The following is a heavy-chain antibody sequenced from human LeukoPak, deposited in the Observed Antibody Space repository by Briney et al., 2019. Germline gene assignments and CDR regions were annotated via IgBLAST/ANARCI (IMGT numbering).Heavy chain of an antibody. Sequence: GGSLRLSCAASGLTFSSYWMHWVRQVPGKGLVWVSRINSDGSSTNYADSVKGRLTISRDNAKNTLYLQMNSLRAEDTAVYYCARGRGPYGWFDPWGQGTLVTVSS. CDR1: GLTFSSYW. V-gene: IGHV3-74*01. J-gene: IGHJ5*02. CDR3: ARGRGPYGWFDP. D-gene: IGHD3-10*01. CDR2: INSDGSST.